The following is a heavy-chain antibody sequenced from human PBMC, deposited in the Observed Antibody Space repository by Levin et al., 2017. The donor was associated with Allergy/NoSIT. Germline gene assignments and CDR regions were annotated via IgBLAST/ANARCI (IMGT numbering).Heavy chain of an antibody. CDR3: ARDSVTVTGKYDS. J-gene: IGHJ4*02. Sequence: ASVKVSCKASGYTFIGYYIHWVRQAPGQGLEWMGWLNPDSGATTYAHEFQGRVTMTRDTSISTAYLELSGLRSDDTAVYYCARDSVTVTGKYDSWGQGTLVTVSS. CDR1: GYTFIGYY. V-gene: IGHV1-2*02. D-gene: IGHD4-17*01. CDR2: LNPDSGAT.